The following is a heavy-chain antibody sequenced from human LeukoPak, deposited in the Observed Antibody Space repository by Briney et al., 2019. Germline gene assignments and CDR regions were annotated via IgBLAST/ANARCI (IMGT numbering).Heavy chain of an antibody. J-gene: IGHJ3*02. Sequence: ASVKVSCKASGYTFTSYDINWVRQATGQGLEWMGWMNPNSGNTGYAQKFQGRVTITRNTSISTAYMELSSLRSEDTAVYYCARALPNWGDAFDIWGQGTMVTVSS. D-gene: IGHD7-27*01. CDR1: GYTFTSYD. CDR3: ARALPNWGDAFDI. V-gene: IGHV1-8*03. CDR2: MNPNSGNT.